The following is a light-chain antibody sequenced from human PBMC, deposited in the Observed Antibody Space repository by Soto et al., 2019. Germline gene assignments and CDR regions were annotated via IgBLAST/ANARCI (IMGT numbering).Light chain of an antibody. CDR2: GAS. CDR1: QSVSSN. CDR3: QQYNNWPLT. Sequence: EIVMTQSPATLSVSPGERATLSCRASQSVSSNLAWYQQKPGQAPRLLIYGASTRATGIPARFSGSGSGTEATLSISSLQSEDFAVYYCQQYNNWPLTFGGGTQVEIK. J-gene: IGKJ4*01. V-gene: IGKV3-15*01.